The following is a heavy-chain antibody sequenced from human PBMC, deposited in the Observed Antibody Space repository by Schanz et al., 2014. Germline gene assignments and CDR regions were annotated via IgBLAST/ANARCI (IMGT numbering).Heavy chain of an antibody. CDR3: ARDSLRGATGGYGMDV. CDR1: GGSISSGGDY. CDR2: ISYSGST. D-gene: IGHD2-8*02. J-gene: IGHJ6*02. Sequence: QLQLQESGPGLVKPSETLSLTCTVSGGSISSGGDYWSWIRQHPGKGLEWIGFISYSGSTYYNPSLKSRVTISVDTSKNQFSLKVRSVTAADTAVYYCARDSLRGATGGYGMDVWGQGTTVTVSS. V-gene: IGHV4-31*03.